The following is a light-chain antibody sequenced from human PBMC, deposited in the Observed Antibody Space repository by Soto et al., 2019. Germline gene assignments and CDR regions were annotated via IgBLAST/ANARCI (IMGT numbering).Light chain of an antibody. V-gene: IGLV2-14*03. CDR1: SSDVGGYNY. J-gene: IGLJ2*01. CDR3: SSYSSSNTLV. Sequence: QSALTQPASVSGSPGQSITISCTGTSSDVGGYNYVSWYQQHPGKAPKLMIYDVNNRPSGVSNRFSGSKSGNTASLTISGLQAEDEADYSCSSYSSSNTLVFDGGTKLTVL. CDR2: DVN.